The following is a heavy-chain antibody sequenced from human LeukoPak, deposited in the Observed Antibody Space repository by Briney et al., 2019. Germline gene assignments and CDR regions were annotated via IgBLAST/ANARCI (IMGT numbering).Heavy chain of an antibody. D-gene: IGHD3-3*01. V-gene: IGHV1-18*01. Sequence: ASVKVSCKASGYTFTSYGISWVRQAPGQGLEWMGWISAYNGNTNYAQKLQGRVTMTTDTSTSTAHMELRSLRSDDTAVYYCARDVDRYYDFWSGYGYGMDVWGQGTTVTVSS. CDR2: ISAYNGNT. J-gene: IGHJ6*02. CDR3: ARDVDRYYDFWSGYGYGMDV. CDR1: GYTFTSYG.